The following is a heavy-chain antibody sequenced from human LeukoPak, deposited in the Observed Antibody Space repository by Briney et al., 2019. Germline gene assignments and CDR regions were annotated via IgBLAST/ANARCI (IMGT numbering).Heavy chain of an antibody. D-gene: IGHD6-13*01. Sequence: PGGSLRLSCSTSGFIFSSYPMHWVRQPPGKGLEYVPGITSNGDSTNYADSVKGRFTISRDNSKNTLSLHMSSLRAEDTAVYYCVKDQGEYSSSWYYFDNWGQGTLVTVSS. J-gene: IGHJ4*02. CDR2: ITSNGDST. CDR1: GFIFSSYP. CDR3: VKDQGEYSSSWYYFDN. V-gene: IGHV3-64D*06.